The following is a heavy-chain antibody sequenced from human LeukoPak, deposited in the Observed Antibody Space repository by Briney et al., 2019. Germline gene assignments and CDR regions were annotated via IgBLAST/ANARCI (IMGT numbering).Heavy chain of an antibody. J-gene: IGHJ5*02. CDR1: GFTFSDHW. D-gene: IGHD2-15*01. CDR2: IKPDGSER. CDR3: ARGPDIVVVVAATFWFDP. Sequence: GGSPRLSCAVSGFTFSDHWMNWVRQAPGKGLEWVANIKPDGSERNYVDSVKGRFAISRDNAKNSLYLQMNSLRAEDTAVYYCARGPDIVVVVAATFWFDPWGQGTLVTVSS. V-gene: IGHV3-7*01.